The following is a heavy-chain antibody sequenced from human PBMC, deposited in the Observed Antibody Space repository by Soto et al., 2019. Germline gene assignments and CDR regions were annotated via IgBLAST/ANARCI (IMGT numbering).Heavy chain of an antibody. CDR3: ARLYPPLRGSSWLDC. J-gene: IGHJ4*02. CDR1: GGSISRGGYY. CDR2: IYYSGST. Sequence: SETLSLTCTVSGGSISRGGYYWSWIRQHPGKGLEWIGYIYYSGSTYYNPSLKSRVTISVDTSKNQFSLKLSSVTAADTAVYYCARLYPPLRGSSWLDCWGQGTLVTVSS. V-gene: IGHV4-31*03. D-gene: IGHD6-13*01.